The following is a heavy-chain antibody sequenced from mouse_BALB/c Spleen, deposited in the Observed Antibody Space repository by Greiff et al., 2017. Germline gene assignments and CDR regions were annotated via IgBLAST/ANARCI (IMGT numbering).Heavy chain of an antibody. J-gene: IGHJ1*01. CDR1: GFTFSSYG. V-gene: IGHV5-6*01. CDR2: ISSGGSYT. CDR3: ARPRGYFDV. Sequence: EVQEVESGGDLVKPGGSLKLSCAASGFTFSSYGMSWVRQTPDKRLEWVATISSGGSYTYYPDSVKGRFTISRDNAKNTLYLQMSSLKSEDTAMYYCARPRGYFDVWGAGTTVTVSS.